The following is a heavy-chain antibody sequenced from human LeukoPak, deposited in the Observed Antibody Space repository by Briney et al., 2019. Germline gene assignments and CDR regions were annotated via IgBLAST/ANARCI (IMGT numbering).Heavy chain of an antibody. V-gene: IGHV4-59*08. D-gene: IGHD5-18*01. Sequence: SETLSLTCTVSGGSISRYYWSWIRQPPGKGLEWIGYIYYSGSTNYNPSLKSRVTISVLTSKNQFSLKLSSVTAADTAVYYCATLGQARGYSYGPVDYWGQGSLVTVSS. CDR1: GGSISRYY. CDR2: IYYSGST. J-gene: IGHJ4*02. CDR3: ATLGQARGYSYGPVDY.